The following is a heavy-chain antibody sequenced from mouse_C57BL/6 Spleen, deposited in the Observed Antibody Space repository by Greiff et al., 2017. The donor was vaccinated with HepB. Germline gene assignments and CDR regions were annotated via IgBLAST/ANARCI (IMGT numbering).Heavy chain of an antibody. Sequence: EVLLVESEGGLVQPGSSMKLSCTASGFTFSDYYMAWVRQVPEKGLEWVANINYDGSSTYYLDSLKSRFIISRDNAKNILYLQMSSLKSEDTATYYCARAYYGYDRVYFDYWGQGTTLTVSS. CDR2: INYDGSST. CDR3: ARAYYGYDRVYFDY. V-gene: IGHV5-16*01. D-gene: IGHD2-9*01. J-gene: IGHJ2*01. CDR1: GFTFSDYY.